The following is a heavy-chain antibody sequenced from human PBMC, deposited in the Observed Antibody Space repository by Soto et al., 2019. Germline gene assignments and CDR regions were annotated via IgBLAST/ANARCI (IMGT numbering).Heavy chain of an antibody. CDR3: ATYSRSYYFDY. J-gene: IGHJ4*02. V-gene: IGHV4-34*01. D-gene: IGHD6-13*01. CDR1: GGSFSGYY. CDR2: INHSGST. Sequence: SETLSLTCAVYGGSFSGYYWSWIRQPPGKGLEWIGEINHSGSTNYNPSLKSRVTISVDTSKNQFSLKLSSVTAADTAVYYCATYSRSYYFDYWGQGTLVTVSS.